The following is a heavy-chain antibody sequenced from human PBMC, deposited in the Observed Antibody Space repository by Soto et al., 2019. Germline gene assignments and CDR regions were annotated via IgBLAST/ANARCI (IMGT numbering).Heavy chain of an antibody. J-gene: IGHJ4*02. D-gene: IGHD3-10*01. CDR3: AKGGFGETIGGHPDY. CDR2: ISASGGST. V-gene: IGHV3-23*01. Sequence: EVQLLESGGGLVQPGGSLRLSCAASGFTFSSYAINWVRQAPGKGLEWVSSISASGGSTYFADSVKGRFTISRDNSKNTLFLQMNSLRAEDTAVYYCAKGGFGETIGGHPDYWGQGTLVTVSS. CDR1: GFTFSSYA.